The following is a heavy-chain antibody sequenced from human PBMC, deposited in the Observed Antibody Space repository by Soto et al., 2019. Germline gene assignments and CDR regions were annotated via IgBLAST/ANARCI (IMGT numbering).Heavy chain of an antibody. CDR1: GYTFTSYG. CDR3: ARTGVTYYVILTGYLPLADY. J-gene: IGHJ4*02. CDR2: ISGYNGNT. Sequence: QVQLVQSGAEVKKPGASVKVSCKASGYTFTSYGISWVRQAPGQGLEWMGWISGYNGNTNYAQKLRGRDIMTTDTAASTAYMERRSLGSDDMAVYYCARTGVTYYVILTGYLPLADYWGQGTLVTVSS. D-gene: IGHD3-9*01. V-gene: IGHV1-18*03.